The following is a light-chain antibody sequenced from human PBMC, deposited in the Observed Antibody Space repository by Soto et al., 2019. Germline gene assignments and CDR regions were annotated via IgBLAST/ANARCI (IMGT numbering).Light chain of an antibody. CDR1: PGVSAY. CDR3: QQSYKTPHT. J-gene: IGKJ2*01. CDR2: AAS. V-gene: IGKV1-39*01. Sequence: DIQMTQSPSSLSASVADIVTITCRASPGVSAYLLWYQPTQGKAPKLLIYAASNLLSGVPSRFSGSGSGSNFTLAISNLKPEDFGTYYCQQSYKTPHTFGQGTKLESK.